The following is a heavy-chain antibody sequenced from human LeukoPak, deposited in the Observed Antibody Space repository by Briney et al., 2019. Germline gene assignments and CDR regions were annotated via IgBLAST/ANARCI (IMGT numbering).Heavy chain of an antibody. Sequence: PGRSLRLSCAASGFTFSSYGMHWVRQAPGKGLEWVAVIWYDGSNKYYADSVKGRFTISRDNSKNTLYLQMNSLRAEDTAVYYFAKSGDDYGDYYWGQGTLVTVSS. CDR2: IWYDGSNK. J-gene: IGHJ4*02. D-gene: IGHD4-17*01. V-gene: IGHV3-33*06. CDR1: GFTFSSYG. CDR3: AKSGDDYGDYY.